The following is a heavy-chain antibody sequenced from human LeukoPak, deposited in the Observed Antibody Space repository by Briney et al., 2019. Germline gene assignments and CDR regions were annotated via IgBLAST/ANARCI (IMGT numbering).Heavy chain of an antibody. V-gene: IGHV3-74*01. CDR2: INSDGSST. CDR1: GFTFSSYW. D-gene: IGHD2/OR15-2a*01. CDR3: AKGESKDYLNYFDYLNYFDH. J-gene: IGHJ4*02. Sequence: GGSPRLSCAASGFTFSSYWMHWVRQAPGKGLVWVSRINSDGSSTSYADSVKGRFTISRDNAKNTLYLQMNSLRAEDTAVYYCAKGESKDYLNYFDYLNYFDHWGQGALVTVSS.